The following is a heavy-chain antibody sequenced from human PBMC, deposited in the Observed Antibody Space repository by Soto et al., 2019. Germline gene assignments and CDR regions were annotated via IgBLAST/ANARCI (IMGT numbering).Heavy chain of an antibody. CDR2: IYYSGST. D-gene: IGHD2-2*01. J-gene: IGHJ3*02. Sequence: PSETLPLTYTVLGGTIINYYWSWIRKHPGKGLEWIGYIYYSGSTNYNPSLKSRVTISVDTSKNQFSLKLSSVTAADTAVYYCARARDIVVVPAAARDAFDIWGQGTMVTVSS. CDR1: GGTIINYY. CDR3: ARARDIVVVPAAARDAFDI. V-gene: IGHV4-59*01.